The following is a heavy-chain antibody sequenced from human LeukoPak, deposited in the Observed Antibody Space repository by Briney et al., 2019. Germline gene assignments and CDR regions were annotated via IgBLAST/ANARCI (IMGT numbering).Heavy chain of an antibody. CDR3: ARAVRGYSGYDRSPGFDY. CDR2: IYYTGNT. CDR1: GVSISSSYSY. Sequence: PSETLSLTCTVSGVSISSSYSYWGWIRQPPGMGLEWIGSIYYTGNTYYNASLKSQVSISIDTSKNQFSLKLSSVTAADTAVYYCARAVRGYSGYDRSPGFDYWGQGTLVTVSS. D-gene: IGHD5-12*01. V-gene: IGHV4-39*07. J-gene: IGHJ4*02.